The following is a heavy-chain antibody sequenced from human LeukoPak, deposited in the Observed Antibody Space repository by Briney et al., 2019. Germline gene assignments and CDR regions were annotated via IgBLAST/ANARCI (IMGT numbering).Heavy chain of an antibody. CDR2: INPNSGGT. Sequence: GASVKVSCKASGYTFTSYGISWVRQAPGQGLEWMGWINPNSGGTNYAQKFQGWVTMTRDTSISTAYMELSRLRSDDTAVYYCARDSVAYYGSGSYHNWFDPWGQGTLVTVSS. J-gene: IGHJ5*02. CDR1: GYTFTSYG. V-gene: IGHV1-2*04. CDR3: ARDSVAYYGSGSYHNWFDP. D-gene: IGHD3-10*01.